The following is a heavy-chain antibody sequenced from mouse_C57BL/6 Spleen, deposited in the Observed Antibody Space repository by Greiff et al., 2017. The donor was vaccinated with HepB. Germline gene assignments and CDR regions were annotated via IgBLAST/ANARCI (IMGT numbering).Heavy chain of an antibody. CDR3: AREGLSNSGFAY. D-gene: IGHD1-3*01. CDR2: IDPSDSYT. Sequence: QVQLKQPGAELVMPGASVKLSCKASGYTFTSYWMHWVKQRPGQGLEWIGEIDPSDSYTNYNQKFKGKSTLTVDKSSSTAYMQLSSLTSEDSAVYYCAREGLSNSGFAYWGQGTLVTVSA. J-gene: IGHJ3*01. V-gene: IGHV1-69*01. CDR1: GYTFTSYW.